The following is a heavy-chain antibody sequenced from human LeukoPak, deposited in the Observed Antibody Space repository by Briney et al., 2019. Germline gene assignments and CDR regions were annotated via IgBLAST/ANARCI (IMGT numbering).Heavy chain of an antibody. V-gene: IGHV1-69*13. CDR2: IIPIFGTA. Sequence: ASVKVSCKASGGTFSSYAISWVRQAPGQGLERMGGIIPIFGTANYAQKFQGRVTITADESTSTAYMELSSLRSEDTAVYYCARDKVYYDRSFDLWGRGTLVTVSS. CDR1: GGTFSSYA. D-gene: IGHD3-22*01. CDR3: ARDKVYYDRSFDL. J-gene: IGHJ2*01.